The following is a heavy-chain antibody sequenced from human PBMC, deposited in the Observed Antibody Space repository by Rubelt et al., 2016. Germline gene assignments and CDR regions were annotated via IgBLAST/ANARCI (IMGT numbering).Heavy chain of an antibody. Sequence: QVQLQQWGAGLLKPSETLSLTCAVYGGSFSGYYWSWIRQPPGKGLEWIGEINHSGSTNYNPSLKSRVTISVDTSKNQFSRQRNSVTPEDTAVYYCARDHGGLDYWGQGTLVTVSS. CDR3: ARDHGGLDY. CDR1: GGSFSGYY. V-gene: IGHV4-34*01. CDR2: INHSGST. J-gene: IGHJ4*02. D-gene: IGHD2-15*01.